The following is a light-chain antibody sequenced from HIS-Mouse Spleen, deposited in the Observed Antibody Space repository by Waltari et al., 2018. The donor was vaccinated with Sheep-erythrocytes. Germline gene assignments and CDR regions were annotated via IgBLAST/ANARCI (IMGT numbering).Light chain of an antibody. J-gene: IGLJ1*01. CDR3: CSYAGSYNHV. V-gene: IGLV2-11*01. Sequence: QSALTQPRSVSGSPGQSVTIPCTGPSSDVGGYNYVSWYQQHPSKAPKLMRYEVSKRPSGVPDRFSGSKSGNTASLTISGLQAEDEADYYCCSYAGSYNHVFATGTKVTVL. CDR1: SSDVGGYNY. CDR2: EVS.